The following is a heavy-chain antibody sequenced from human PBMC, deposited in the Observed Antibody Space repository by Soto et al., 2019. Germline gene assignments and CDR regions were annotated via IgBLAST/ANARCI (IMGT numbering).Heavy chain of an antibody. D-gene: IGHD7-27*01. CDR3: VRGAGERQKLGGYYYGLDV. CDR1: GFTLSDHY. J-gene: IGHJ6*02. V-gene: IGHV3-72*01. CDR2: TRNKGNSYTT. Sequence: GGSLRLSCAASGFTLSDHYMDWVRQAPGKGLEWVGRTRNKGNSYTTEYAASVKGRFTISRDDSNNSLYLQTNSLKTEDTAVYYCVRGAGERQKLGGYYYGLDVWGPGTTVTVSS.